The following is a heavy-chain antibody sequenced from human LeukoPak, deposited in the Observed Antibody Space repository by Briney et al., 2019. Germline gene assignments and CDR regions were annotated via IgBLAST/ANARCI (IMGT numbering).Heavy chain of an antibody. V-gene: IGHV4-39*07. Sequence: SETLSLTCTVSGGSISSSSYYWGWIRQPPGKGLEWIGSIYYSGSTYYNPSLKSRVTISVDTSKNQFSLKLSSVTAADTAVYYCARDLLDYGSGSLDAFDIWGQGTMVTVSS. J-gene: IGHJ3*02. CDR1: GGSISSSSYY. CDR3: ARDLLDYGSGSLDAFDI. CDR2: IYYSGST. D-gene: IGHD3-10*01.